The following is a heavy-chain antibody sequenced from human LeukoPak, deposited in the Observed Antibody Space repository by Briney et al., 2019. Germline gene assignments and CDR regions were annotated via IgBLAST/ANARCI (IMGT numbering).Heavy chain of an antibody. Sequence: AASVKVSCKASGYTFTSYGISWVRQAPGQGLEWMGWISAYNGNTNYAQKLQGRVTMTTDTSTSTAYMELRSLRSDDTAVYYCARAHHVQQPIVWFDPWGQGTLVTVSS. V-gene: IGHV1-18*01. J-gene: IGHJ5*02. CDR3: ARAHHVQQPIVWFDP. CDR2: ISAYNGNT. CDR1: GYTFTSYG. D-gene: IGHD6-13*01.